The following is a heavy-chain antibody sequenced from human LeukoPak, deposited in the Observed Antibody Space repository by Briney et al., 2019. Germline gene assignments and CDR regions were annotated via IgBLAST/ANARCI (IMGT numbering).Heavy chain of an antibody. CDR2: ISSSGSTI. V-gene: IGHV3-11*01. J-gene: IGHJ6*02. Sequence: PGGSLRLSCAASGFTFSDYYMSWIRQAPGKGLEWVSYISSSGSTIYYADSVKGRFTISRDNAKNSLYLQMNSLRAEDTAVYYCARYGESGSYRTYYGMDVWGQGTTVTVSS. CDR1: GFTFSDYY. CDR3: ARYGESGSYRTYYGMDV. D-gene: IGHD1-26*01.